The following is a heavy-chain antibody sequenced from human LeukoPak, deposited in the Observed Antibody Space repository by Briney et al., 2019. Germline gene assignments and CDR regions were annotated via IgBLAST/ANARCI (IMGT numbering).Heavy chain of an antibody. CDR2: INPNSGGT. D-gene: IGHD6-19*01. Sequence: GASVNVSCKASGYTFTGYYMHWVRQAPGQGLEWMGWINPNSGGTNYAQKFQGRVTMTRDTSISTAYMELSRLRSDDTAVYYCAREEAVAGTTGDYWGQGTLVTVSS. J-gene: IGHJ4*02. CDR3: AREEAVAGTTGDY. CDR1: GYTFTGYY. V-gene: IGHV1-2*02.